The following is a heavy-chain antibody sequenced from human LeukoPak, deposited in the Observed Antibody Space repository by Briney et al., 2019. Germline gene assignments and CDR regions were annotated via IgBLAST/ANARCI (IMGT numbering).Heavy chain of an antibody. V-gene: IGHV4-38-2*01. CDR2: IYHSGST. D-gene: IGHD3-22*01. Sequence: SETLSLTCAVSGFSLSNGYYWGWIRQPPGKGLEWIGSIYHSGSTYCNPSLKSRVTISVDTSKNQFSLKLSSVTAADTAVYYCGRYNSGYYYYFDYWGQGTLVTVSS. J-gene: IGHJ4*02. CDR1: GFSLSNGYY. CDR3: GRYNSGYYYYFDY.